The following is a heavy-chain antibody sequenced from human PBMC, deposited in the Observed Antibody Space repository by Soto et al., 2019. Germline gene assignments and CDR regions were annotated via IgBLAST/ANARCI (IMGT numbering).Heavy chain of an antibody. Sequence: GGSLRLSCVASGFIFDTYAMSWVRQARGKGLEWVSAISGSGGTTYYADSVKGRLTISRDNSKNILYLQLNSLRVEDTAVYYCAKGRGRFKSGVQKTFDSWGQATLVTVSS. D-gene: IGHD2-8*01. V-gene: IGHV3-23*01. CDR3: AKGRGRFKSGVQKTFDS. J-gene: IGHJ4*02. CDR2: ISGSGGTT. CDR1: GFIFDTYA.